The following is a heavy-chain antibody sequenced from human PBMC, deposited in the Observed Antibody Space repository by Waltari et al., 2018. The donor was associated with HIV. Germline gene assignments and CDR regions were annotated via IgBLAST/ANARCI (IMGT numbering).Heavy chain of an antibody. CDR3: ARSPVVDKYYFDF. V-gene: IGHV1-69*01. J-gene: IGHJ4*02. CDR1: GGTFNTYA. D-gene: IGHD2-2*01. Sequence: QVQLVQSGAEVKKPGSSVKVSCKTSGGTFNTYAISWVRQAPGQGLEWMGGLIPIFDTPDYAQNFRGRVTITADESTSTVYMELSSLTSEDTAVYFCARSPVVDKYYFDFWGQGTLVTVSS. CDR2: LIPIFDTP.